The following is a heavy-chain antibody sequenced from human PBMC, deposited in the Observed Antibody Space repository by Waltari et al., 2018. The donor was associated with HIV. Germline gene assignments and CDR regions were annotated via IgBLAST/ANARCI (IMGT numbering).Heavy chain of an antibody. CDR2: ISSSSSTI. Sequence: EVQLVESGGGLVQPGGSLRLSCAASGFTFSSYSMHWVRQAPGKGLEWVSYISSSSSTIYYADSVKGRFTISRDNAKNSLYLQMNSLRAEDTAVYYCAREDCGGDCPSDYWGQGTLVTVSS. CDR3: AREDCGGDCPSDY. V-gene: IGHV3-48*04. J-gene: IGHJ4*02. CDR1: GFTFSSYS. D-gene: IGHD2-21*02.